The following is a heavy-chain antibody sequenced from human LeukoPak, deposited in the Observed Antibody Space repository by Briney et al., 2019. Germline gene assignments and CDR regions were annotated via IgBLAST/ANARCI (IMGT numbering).Heavy chain of an antibody. Sequence: SETLSLTCAVYGGSFSGYYWSWIRQPPGKGLEWIGEINHSGSTNYNPSLKSRVTISVDTSKNQFSPKLSSVTAADTAVYYCARGIVVVVAATPGYFDYWGQGTLVTVSS. CDR3: ARGIVVVVAATPGYFDY. D-gene: IGHD2-15*01. CDR2: INHSGST. V-gene: IGHV4-34*01. CDR1: GGSFSGYY. J-gene: IGHJ4*02.